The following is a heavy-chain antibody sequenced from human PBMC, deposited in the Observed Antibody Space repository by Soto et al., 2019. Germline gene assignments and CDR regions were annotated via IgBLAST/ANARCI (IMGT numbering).Heavy chain of an antibody. V-gene: IGHV4-31*03. Sequence: PSETLSLTCTVSGGSISSGGYYWSWIRQHPGKGLEWIGYIYYSGSTYYNPSLKSRVTISVDTSKNQFSLKLSSVTAADTAVYYCARVMKAAGTSWFDPWGQGTLVTVSS. CDR1: GGSISSGGYY. D-gene: IGHD6-13*01. CDR2: IYYSGST. J-gene: IGHJ5*02. CDR3: ARVMKAAGTSWFDP.